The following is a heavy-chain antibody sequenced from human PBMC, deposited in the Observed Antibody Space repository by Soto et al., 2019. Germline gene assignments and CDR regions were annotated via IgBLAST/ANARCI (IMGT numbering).Heavy chain of an antibody. D-gene: IGHD6-13*01. CDR2: LHSTGAT. CDR3: VRDVPAAGTDWFDP. Sequence: SETLSLTCTVSGGSINNYWWSWIRQAADKRLEWIGRLHSTGATNYNPSLRIRVTMSVDKSKNQFSLNLASVTAADTAVYYCVRDVPAAGTDWFDPWGPGTLVTVSS. CDR1: GGSINNYW. J-gene: IGHJ5*02. V-gene: IGHV4-4*07.